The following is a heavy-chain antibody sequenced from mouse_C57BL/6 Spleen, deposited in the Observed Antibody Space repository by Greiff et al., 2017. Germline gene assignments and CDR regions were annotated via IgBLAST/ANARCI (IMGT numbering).Heavy chain of an antibody. CDR2: IDPSDSET. CDR1: GYTFTSYW. V-gene: IGHV1-52*01. D-gene: IGHD1-1*01. J-gene: IGHJ2*01. Sequence: VQLQQPGAELVRPGSSVKLSCKASGYTFTSYWMHWVKQRPIQGLEWIGNIDPSDSETHYNQKFKDKATLTVDKSSSTAYMQLSSLTSEASAVYYCARINYYGRRGDYWGQGTTLTVSS. CDR3: ARINYYGRRGDY.